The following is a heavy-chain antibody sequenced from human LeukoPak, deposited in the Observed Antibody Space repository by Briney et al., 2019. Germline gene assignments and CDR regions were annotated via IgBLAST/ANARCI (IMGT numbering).Heavy chain of an antibody. Sequence: SETLSLTCTVSGGSISSYYWSWIRQPPGKGLEWIGYIYYSGSTNYNPSLKSRVTISVDTSKNQFSLKLSSVTAADTAVYYCARYSLSVSGPRSTVIYYDYWGQGTLVTVSS. V-gene: IGHV4-59*01. D-gene: IGHD4-17*01. CDR2: IYYSGST. CDR1: GGSISSYY. CDR3: ARYSLSVSGPRSTVIYYDY. J-gene: IGHJ4*02.